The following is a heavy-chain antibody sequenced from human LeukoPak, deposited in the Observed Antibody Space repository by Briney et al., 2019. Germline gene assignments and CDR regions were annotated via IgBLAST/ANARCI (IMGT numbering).Heavy chain of an antibody. D-gene: IGHD6-13*01. CDR2: INHSGST. CDR1: GGSFSGYY. CDR3: ARGTTAAGDQTFDY. J-gene: IGHJ4*02. V-gene: IGHV4-34*01. Sequence: SETLSLTCAVYGGSFSGYYWSWIRQPPGKGLEWIGEINHSGSTNYNPSLKSRVTISVDTSKNQFSLKLSSVTAADTAVYYCARGTTAAGDQTFDYWGQGTLVTVSS.